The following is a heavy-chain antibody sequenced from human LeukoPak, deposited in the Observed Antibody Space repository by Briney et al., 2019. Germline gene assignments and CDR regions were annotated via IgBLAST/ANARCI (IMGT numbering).Heavy chain of an antibody. D-gene: IGHD3-3*01. CDR3: AKASHYDFWSAYGD. CDR1: GFTFSSYA. J-gene: IGHJ4*02. V-gene: IGHV3-30-3*01. CDR2: ISYDGSNK. Sequence: PGRSLRLSCAASGFTFSSYAMHWVRQAPGKGLEWVAVISYDGSNKYYADSVKGRFTISRDNSKNTLYLQVNSLRAEDTAVYYCAKASHYDFWSAYGDWGQGTLVTVSS.